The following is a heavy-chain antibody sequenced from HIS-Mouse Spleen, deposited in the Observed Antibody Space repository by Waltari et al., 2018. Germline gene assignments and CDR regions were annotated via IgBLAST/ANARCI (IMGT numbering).Heavy chain of an antibody. Sequence: QVQLQQWGAGLLKPSETLSLTCAVYGGSFSGYYCSWIRRPPGKGLEWIGEINHSGSTNSNPALKSRVTISVDTPKNRFSLKLSSVTAADTAVYYCARGPRHSSFDYWGQGTLVTVSS. V-gene: IGHV4-34*01. D-gene: IGHD6-13*01. CDR2: INHSGST. J-gene: IGHJ4*02. CDR1: GGSFSGYY. CDR3: ARGPRHSSFDY.